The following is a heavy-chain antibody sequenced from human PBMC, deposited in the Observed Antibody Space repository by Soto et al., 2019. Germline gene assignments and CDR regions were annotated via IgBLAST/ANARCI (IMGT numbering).Heavy chain of an antibody. D-gene: IGHD3-3*01. J-gene: IGHJ6*03. CDR1: GGSISSSSDY. V-gene: IGHV4-39*01. CDR2: IYYSGST. Sequence: SETLSLTCTVSGGSISSSSDYWGWIRQPPGKGLEWIGNIYYSGSTYYNPSLKSRVTISVDTSRNQFSLKLSSVTAADTAVYYCARSYYDFWSGSRYCYMDVWGKGTTVTVSS. CDR3: ARSYYDFWSGSRYCYMDV.